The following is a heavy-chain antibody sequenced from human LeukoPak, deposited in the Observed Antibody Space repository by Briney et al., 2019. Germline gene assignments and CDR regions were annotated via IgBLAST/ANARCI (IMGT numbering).Heavy chain of an antibody. J-gene: IGHJ4*02. CDR3: AREPLWFGEPD. V-gene: IGHV3-48*01. D-gene: IGHD3-10*01. CDR1: GFTFSSYI. Sequence: PGGSLRLSCAASGFTFSSYIMNWVRQAPGKGLEWVSYISSSSSTIYYADSVKGRFTISRDNAKNSLCLQMNSLRAEDTAAYYCAREPLWFGEPDWGQGTLVTVSS. CDR2: ISSSSSTI.